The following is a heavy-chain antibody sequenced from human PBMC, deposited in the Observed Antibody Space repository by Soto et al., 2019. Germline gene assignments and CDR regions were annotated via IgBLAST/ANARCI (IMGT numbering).Heavy chain of an antibody. V-gene: IGHV3-33*01. Sequence: LRLSCAASGFTFSSYGMHWVRQAPGKGLEWVAVIWYDGSNKYYADSVKGRFTISRDNSKNTLYLQMNSLRAEDTAVYYCARDQGIAAAGTGIGYGMDVWGQGTTVTVSS. CDR1: GFTFSSYG. J-gene: IGHJ6*02. CDR3: ARDQGIAAAGTGIGYGMDV. D-gene: IGHD6-13*01. CDR2: IWYDGSNK.